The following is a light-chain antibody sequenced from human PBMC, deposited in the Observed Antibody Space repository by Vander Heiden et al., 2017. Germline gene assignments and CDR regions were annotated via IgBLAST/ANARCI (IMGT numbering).Light chain of an antibody. CDR1: QSISSY. Sequence: DIQMTQSPSSLSASVGDRVTITCRASQSISSYLNWYQQKPGKAPKLLIYAASSLQSGVPSRFSGSGYGTDFTLTISSLQPEDLATYYCQQSDSNPSITFGQGTRLEIK. V-gene: IGKV1-39*01. CDR2: AAS. J-gene: IGKJ5*01. CDR3: QQSDSNPSIT.